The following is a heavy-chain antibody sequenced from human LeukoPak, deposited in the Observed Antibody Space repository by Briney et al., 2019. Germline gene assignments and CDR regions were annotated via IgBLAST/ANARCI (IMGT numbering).Heavy chain of an antibody. CDR1: GFTFSSYA. CDR2: ISGSGGST. CDR3: AKDVRIAARQAANYFDY. J-gene: IGHJ4*02. Sequence: GGSLRLSCAASGFTFSSYAMSWVRQAPGKGLEWVSAISGSGGSTYYADSVKGRFTISRDNSKNTLYLQMNSLGAEDTAVYYCAKDVRIAARQAANYFDYWGQGTLVTVSS. D-gene: IGHD6-6*01. V-gene: IGHV3-23*01.